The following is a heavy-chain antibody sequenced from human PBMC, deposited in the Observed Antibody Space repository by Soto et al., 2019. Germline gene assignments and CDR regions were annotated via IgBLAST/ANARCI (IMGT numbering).Heavy chain of an antibody. CDR2: ISGSGGST. CDR1: LFTFSSYA. V-gene: IGHV3-23*01. Sequence: SLRLSCSSSLFTFSSYAMSWVLNYPLKLLEFFSAISGSGGSTYYADSVKGRFTISRDNSKNTLYLQMNSLRAEDTAVYYCAKAPIAAAGSWVENWFEPWGQGTLVTVSS. J-gene: IGHJ5*02. D-gene: IGHD6-13*01. CDR3: AKAPIAAAGSWVENWFEP.